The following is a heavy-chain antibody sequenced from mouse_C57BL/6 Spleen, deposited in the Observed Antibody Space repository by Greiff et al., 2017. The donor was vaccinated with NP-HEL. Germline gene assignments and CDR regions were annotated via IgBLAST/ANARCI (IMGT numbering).Heavy chain of an antibody. Sequence: VQLQQSGAELVKPGASVKISCKASGYAFSSYWMNWVKQRPGKGLEWIGQIYPGDGDTNYNGKFKGKATLTADKSSSTAYMQLSSLTSEDSAVYFCARLDTTVVGFDYWGQGTTLTVSS. J-gene: IGHJ2*01. V-gene: IGHV1-80*01. CDR1: GYAFSSYW. CDR2: IYPGDGDT. CDR3: ARLDTTVVGFDY. D-gene: IGHD1-1*01.